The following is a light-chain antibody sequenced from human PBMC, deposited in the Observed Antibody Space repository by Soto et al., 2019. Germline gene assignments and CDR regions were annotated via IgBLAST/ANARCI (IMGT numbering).Light chain of an antibody. Sequence: QSALTQPASVSAAPGQSITISCTGTSSDIGGYNYVSWYQQHPGKAPKVLIYDVSKRPSGISNRFSGSKSGNTASLTISGLQVDGEADYYCSSYRRGSTRVVFGGGTKLTVL. J-gene: IGLJ2*01. CDR3: SSYRRGSTRVV. CDR2: DVS. V-gene: IGLV2-14*03. CDR1: SSDIGGYNY.